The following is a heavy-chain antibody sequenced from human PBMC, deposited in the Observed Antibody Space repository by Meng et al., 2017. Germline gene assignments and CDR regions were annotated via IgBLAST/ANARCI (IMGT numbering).Heavy chain of an antibody. V-gene: IGHV4-34*01. Sequence: QVQLPQWGAGLLKPSETLSLTGAVYGGSFSGYYWSWIRQPPGKGLEWIGEINHSGSTNYNPSLKSRVTISVDTSKNQFSLKLSSVAAADTAVYYCARRGIAARPFYYWGQGTLVTVSS. CDR1: GGSFSGYY. CDR3: ARRGIAARPFYY. J-gene: IGHJ4*02. CDR2: INHSGST. D-gene: IGHD6-6*01.